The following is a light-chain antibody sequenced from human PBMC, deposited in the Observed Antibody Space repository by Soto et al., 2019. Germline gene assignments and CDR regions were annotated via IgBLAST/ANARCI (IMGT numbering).Light chain of an antibody. CDR2: DAS. J-gene: IGKJ2*01. Sequence: EIVLTQSPATLSLSPGERATLSCRARQSVSSYLAWYQQKPGQAPRLLIYDASNRATGIPARFSSSGSGTDFTLTISSLEPEDYAVYYCQQRSNWPYTFGQGTKLEIK. CDR1: QSVSSY. V-gene: IGKV3-11*01. CDR3: QQRSNWPYT.